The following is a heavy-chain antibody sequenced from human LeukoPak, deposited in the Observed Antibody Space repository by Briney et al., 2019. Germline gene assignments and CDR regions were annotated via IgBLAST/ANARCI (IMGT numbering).Heavy chain of an antibody. CDR2: ISSSSSYT. V-gene: IGHV3-11*05. CDR1: GFTFSDYY. D-gene: IGHD6-6*01. J-gene: IGHJ4*02. Sequence: PGGSLRLSCAASGFTFSDYYMSWIRQAPGKGLEWVSYISSSSSYTNYADSVKGRFTISRDNAKNSLYLQMSSLRAEDTAVYYCAREEVGAAHFDYWGQGTLVTVSS. CDR3: AREEVGAAHFDY.